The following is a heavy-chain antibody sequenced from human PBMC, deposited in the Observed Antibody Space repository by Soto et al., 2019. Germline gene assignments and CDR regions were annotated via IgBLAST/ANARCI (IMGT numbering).Heavy chain of an antibody. CDR1: GGSISSYY. V-gene: IGHV4-59*08. D-gene: IGHD4-17*01. Sequence: PSETLSPPCTGPGGSISSYYWSWFRQPPGKGLEWIGYIYYSVSTNYNPSLKSRVTISVDTSKNQFSLKLSSVTAADMAVYYCARHETLHGDDAYWGQGTLVTVS. J-gene: IGHJ4*02. CDR2: IYYSVST. CDR3: ARHETLHGDDAY.